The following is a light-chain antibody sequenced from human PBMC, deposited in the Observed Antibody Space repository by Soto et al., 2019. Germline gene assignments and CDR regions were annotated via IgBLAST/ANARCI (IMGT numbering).Light chain of an antibody. CDR3: SSYTSMTTLV. J-gene: IGLJ1*01. CDR1: SSDVGGYIY. Sequence: QSALTQPASVSGSPGQSITISCTGTSSDVGGYIYVSWYRQHPGKAPKPIIYEVSNRPSGVSNRFSGSKSGNTASLTISGLQAEDEADYFFSSYTSMTTLVFGTGTKLTVL. V-gene: IGLV2-14*01. CDR2: EVS.